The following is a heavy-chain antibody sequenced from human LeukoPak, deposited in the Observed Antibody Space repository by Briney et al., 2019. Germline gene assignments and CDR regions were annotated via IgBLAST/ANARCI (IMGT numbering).Heavy chain of an antibody. CDR1: GFTVSSNY. CDR2: IYSGGST. CDR3: ARDSTTYYYDRRDTFDI. J-gene: IGHJ3*02. Sequence: GGSLRLSCPASGFTVSSNYMSWVRQAPGKGLEWVSVIYSGGSTYYADSVKGRFTISRDISKNTLYLQMNSLRAEDTAVYYCARDSTTYYYDRRDTFDIWGQGTMVTVSS. V-gene: IGHV3-53*01. D-gene: IGHD3-22*01.